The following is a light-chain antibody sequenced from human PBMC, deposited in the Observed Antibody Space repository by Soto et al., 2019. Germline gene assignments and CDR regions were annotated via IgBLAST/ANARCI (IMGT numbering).Light chain of an antibody. CDR2: EVS. CDR1: SSDVGGYNY. V-gene: IGLV2-14*01. CDR3: SSYTSSSTLEV. Sequence: QSALTQPASVSGSPGQSITISCTGTSSDVGGYNYVSWYQQHPGKAPKLMIYEVSNRPSGVSNRFSGSKSGNTAPLTISWLQCEQEADYYCSSYTSSSTLEVFGGGTKLTVL. J-gene: IGLJ2*01.